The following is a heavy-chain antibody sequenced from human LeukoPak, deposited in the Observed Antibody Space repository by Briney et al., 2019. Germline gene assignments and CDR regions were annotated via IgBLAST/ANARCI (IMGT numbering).Heavy chain of an antibody. D-gene: IGHD1-26*01. CDR3: AIQVEYYYYYGMDV. V-gene: IGHV1-69*04. Sequence: SVKVSCKASGGTVSSYAISWVRQAPGQGLEWMGRIIPILGIANYAQKFQGRVTITADKSTSTAYMELSSLRSEDTAVYYCAIQVEYYYYYGMDVWGQGTTVTVSS. J-gene: IGHJ6*02. CDR1: GGTVSSYA. CDR2: IIPILGIA.